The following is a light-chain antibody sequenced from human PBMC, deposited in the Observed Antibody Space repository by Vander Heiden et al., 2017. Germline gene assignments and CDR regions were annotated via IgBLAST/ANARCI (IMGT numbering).Light chain of an antibody. V-gene: IGKV3-15*01. CDR3: QQDNNWPPWT. CDR1: QSVNYN. J-gene: IGKJ1*01. Sequence: EIVMTQSPATLSVSPGERATLSCRASQSVNYNLAWYQQKPGQAPRVLIYGASTRATGIPARFSGSGYGKDFTLTISGRQSEDFAVYYCQQDNNWPPWTFGQGTKVEIK. CDR2: GAS.